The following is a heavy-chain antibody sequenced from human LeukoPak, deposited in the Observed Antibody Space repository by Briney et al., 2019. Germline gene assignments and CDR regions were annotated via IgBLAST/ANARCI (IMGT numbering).Heavy chain of an antibody. D-gene: IGHD3-10*01. CDR1: GGSFSAYY. Sequence: SETLSLTCAVYGGSFSAYYWNWIRQSPGKGLEWIGEINHSGSTKYNPSLRSRVSISVDKPKNQFSLRLNSVTAADAAVYYCASRPFHYGFRTHFDSWGQGTLVTVSS. J-gene: IGHJ4*02. CDR2: INHSGST. V-gene: IGHV4-34*01. CDR3: ASRPFHYGFRTHFDS.